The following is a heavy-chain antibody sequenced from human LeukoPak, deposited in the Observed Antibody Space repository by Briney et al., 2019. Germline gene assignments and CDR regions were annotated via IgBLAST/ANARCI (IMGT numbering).Heavy chain of an antibody. Sequence: SQTLSLTCAISGDSVSSNSAAWNWIRHSPSRGLEWLGRTYYRSNWYNDYAVSVSSRITVNPDTSKNQFSLQLNSVTPEDTAVYYCSRGTHWFDSWGQGTLVTVSS. V-gene: IGHV6-1*01. CDR1: GDSVSSNSAA. CDR2: TYYRSNWYN. J-gene: IGHJ5*01. CDR3: SRGTHWFDS. D-gene: IGHD1-7*01.